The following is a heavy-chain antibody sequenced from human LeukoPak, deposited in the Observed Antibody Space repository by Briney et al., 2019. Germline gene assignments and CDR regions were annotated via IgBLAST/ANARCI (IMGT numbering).Heavy chain of an antibody. V-gene: IGHV4-31*03. Sequence: PSETLSLTCTVSGGSISSGGYYWSWIRQHRGKGLEWIGYINYSGSTYYNPSLKSRVTISVDTSKNQFSLKLSSVTAADTAVYYCARDNEDRLGVRSFDWLRRRAFDIRGQGTMVTVSS. D-gene: IGHD3-9*01. CDR2: INYSGST. CDR3: ARDNEDRLGVRSFDWLRRRAFDI. CDR1: GGSISSGGYY. J-gene: IGHJ3*02.